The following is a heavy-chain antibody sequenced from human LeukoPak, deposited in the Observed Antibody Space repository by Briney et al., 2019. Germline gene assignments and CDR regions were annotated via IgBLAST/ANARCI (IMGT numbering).Heavy chain of an antibody. CDR3: VRGTREGYSYGRYYFDY. V-gene: IGHV1-2*02. D-gene: IGHD5-18*01. CDR2: INPNSGGT. Sequence: GASVKVSCKASGYTFTGYYMHWVRQAPGQGLEWMGWINPNSGGTNYAQKFQGRVTMTRDTSISTAYMELSRLRSDDTAVYYCVRGTREGYSYGRYYFDYWGQGTLVTVSS. J-gene: IGHJ4*02. CDR1: GYTFTGYY.